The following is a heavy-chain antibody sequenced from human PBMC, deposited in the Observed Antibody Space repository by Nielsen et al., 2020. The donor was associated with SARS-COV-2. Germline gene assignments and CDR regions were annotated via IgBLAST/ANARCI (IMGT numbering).Heavy chain of an antibody. J-gene: IGHJ6*02. CDR3: AKDSITIFGVVSMDV. CDR2: ISWNSGSI. V-gene: IGHV3-9*01. Sequence: LRLSCAASGFTFDDYAMHWVRQAPGKGLEWVSGISWNSGSIGYADSVKGRFTISRDNAKNSLYLQMNSLRAEDTALYYCAKDSITIFGVVSMDVWGQGTTVTVSS. CDR1: GFTFDDYA. D-gene: IGHD3-3*01.